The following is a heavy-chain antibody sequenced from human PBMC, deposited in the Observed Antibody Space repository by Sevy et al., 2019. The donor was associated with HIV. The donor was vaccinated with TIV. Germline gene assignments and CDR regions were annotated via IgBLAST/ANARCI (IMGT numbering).Heavy chain of an antibody. D-gene: IGHD3-22*01. J-gene: IGHJ4*02. V-gene: IGHV3-33*01. CDR1: AFTFSNYG. Sequence: GGSLRLSCAASAFTFSNYGMHWVHQAPGKGLEWVAVIWNDGSNKYYADSVKGRFTISRDNSKNTLYLQMNSLRVEDTAVYFCARGGDFNDRSAKRDFDYWGQGTLVTVSS. CDR2: IWNDGSNK. CDR3: ARGGDFNDRSAKRDFDY.